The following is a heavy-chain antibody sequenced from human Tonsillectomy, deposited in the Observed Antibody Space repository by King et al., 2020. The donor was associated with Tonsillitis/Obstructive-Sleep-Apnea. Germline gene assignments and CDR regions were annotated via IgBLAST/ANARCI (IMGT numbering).Heavy chain of an antibody. D-gene: IGHD2-15*01. Sequence: VQLQQWGAGLLKPSETLSLTCAVYGGSFSGYYWSWIRQPPGKGLEWIGEINPSGSTNYNPSLKSWVTISVDTSKNQFSLKLTPVTAADAAVYYCARSWGVVVVPAVYWGQGTLVTVSS. J-gene: IGHJ4*02. CDR2: INPSGST. V-gene: IGHV4-34*01. CDR1: GGSFSGYY. CDR3: ARSWGVVVVPAVY.